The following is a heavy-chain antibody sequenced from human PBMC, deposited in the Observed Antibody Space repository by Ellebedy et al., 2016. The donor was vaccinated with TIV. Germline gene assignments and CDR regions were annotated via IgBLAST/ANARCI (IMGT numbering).Heavy chain of an antibody. D-gene: IGHD5-12*01. CDR2: VYYSGSP. J-gene: IGHJ5*02. Sequence: MPSETLSLTCTVSGGSTSTYYWTWIRQPPGKGLEWFGNVYYSGSPNYNPSLKSRVTIPLDTSKKQFSLKLDSVPAADTAVYYCARGFLSKWPDPWGRGILVTVAS. CDR1: GGSTSTYY. V-gene: IGHV4-59*01. CDR3: ARGFLSKWPDP.